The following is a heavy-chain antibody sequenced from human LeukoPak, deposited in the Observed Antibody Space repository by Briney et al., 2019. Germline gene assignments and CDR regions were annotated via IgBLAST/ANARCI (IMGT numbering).Heavy chain of an antibody. CDR3: ATSLTTVTHYYYYMDV. CDR1: GYSISSGYY. D-gene: IGHD4-11*01. CDR2: IYHSGST. J-gene: IGHJ6*03. Sequence: SETLSLTCTVSGYSISSGYYWGWIRQPPGKGLEWIGSIYHSGSTYYNPSLKSRVTISVDTSKNQFSLELTSVTAADTAVYYCATSLTTVTHYYYYMDVWGKGTTVTISS. V-gene: IGHV4-38-2*02.